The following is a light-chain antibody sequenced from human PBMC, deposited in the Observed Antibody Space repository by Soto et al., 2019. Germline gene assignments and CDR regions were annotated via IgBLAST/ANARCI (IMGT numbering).Light chain of an antibody. V-gene: IGKV3-11*01. CDR3: QQRSNWPPSWT. CDR1: QSVSSSY. CDR2: DAS. J-gene: IGKJ1*01. Sequence: DIELTQSPGTLSLSPGERATLSCMASQSVSSSYLAWYQQKPGQAPRLLIYDASNRATGIPARFSGSGSGTDFTLTISSLEPEDFAVYYCQQRSNWPPSWTFGQGTKVDIK.